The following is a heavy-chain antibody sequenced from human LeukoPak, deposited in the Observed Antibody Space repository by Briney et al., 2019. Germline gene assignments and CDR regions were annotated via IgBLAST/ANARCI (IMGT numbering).Heavy chain of an antibody. V-gene: IGHV3-30*04. J-gene: IGHJ3*02. CDR2: ISYDGSNK. CDR1: GFTFSSYA. Sequence: GALRLSCAASGFTFSSYAMHWVRQAQGKGLEWVAVISYDGSNKYYADSVKGRFTISRDNSKNTLYLQMNSLRAEDTAVYYCARGTAPVVVVREDAFDMWGQGTMVTVSS. CDR3: ARGTAPVVVVREDAFDM. D-gene: IGHD2-15*01.